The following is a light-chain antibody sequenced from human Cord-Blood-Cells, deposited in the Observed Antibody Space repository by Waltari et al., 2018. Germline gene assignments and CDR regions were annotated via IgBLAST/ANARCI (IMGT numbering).Light chain of an antibody. Sequence: PATLSVSPGERATLSCRASQSVSSNLAWYQQKPGQAPRLLIYGASTRATGIPARFSGSGSGTVFTLTISSLQSEDFAVYYCQQYNNWPPWTFGQGTKVEIK. J-gene: IGKJ1*01. CDR1: QSVSSN. CDR2: GAS. V-gene: IGKV3-15*01. CDR3: QQYNNWPPWT.